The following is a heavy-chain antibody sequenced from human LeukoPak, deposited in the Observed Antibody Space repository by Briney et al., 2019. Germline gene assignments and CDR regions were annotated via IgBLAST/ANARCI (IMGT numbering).Heavy chain of an antibody. J-gene: IGHJ4*02. CDR3: AREPNFWSGYYILDY. D-gene: IGHD3-3*01. CDR1: GGSISSSSYY. V-gene: IGHV4-39*07. Sequence: SETLSLTCTVSGGSISSSSYYWGWIRQPPGKGLEWIGSIYYSGSTYYNPSLKSRVTISVDTSKNQFSLKLSSVTAADTAVYYCAREPNFWSGYYILDYWGQGTLVTVSS. CDR2: IYYSGST.